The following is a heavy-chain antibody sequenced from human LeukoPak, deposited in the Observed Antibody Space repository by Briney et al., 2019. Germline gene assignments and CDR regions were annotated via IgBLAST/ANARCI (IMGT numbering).Heavy chain of an antibody. J-gene: IGHJ4*02. CDR3: AKDQGYCSSTSCYVDY. CDR1: GFTFSSYA. Sequence: PGGSLRLSCAASGFTFSSYAMSWVRQAPGKGLEWVSAISGRGGSTYYADSVKGRFTISRDNSKNTLYLQMNSLRAEDTAVYYCAKDQGYCSSTSCYVDYWGQGTLVTVSS. V-gene: IGHV3-23*01. D-gene: IGHD2-2*01. CDR2: ISGRGGST.